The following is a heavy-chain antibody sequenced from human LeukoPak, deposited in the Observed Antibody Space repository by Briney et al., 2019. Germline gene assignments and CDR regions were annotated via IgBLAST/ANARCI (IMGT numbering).Heavy chain of an antibody. CDR1: GFTFSSYA. CDR3: AKPSEYSSSWYSIPGGFDP. Sequence: GGSLRLSCAASGFTFSSYAMSWVRQAPGKGLEWASAISGSGGSTYYADSVKGRFTISRDNSKNTLYLQMNSLRAEDTAVYYCAKPSEYSSSWYSIPGGFDPWGQGTLVTVSS. D-gene: IGHD6-13*01. V-gene: IGHV3-23*01. J-gene: IGHJ5*02. CDR2: ISGSGGST.